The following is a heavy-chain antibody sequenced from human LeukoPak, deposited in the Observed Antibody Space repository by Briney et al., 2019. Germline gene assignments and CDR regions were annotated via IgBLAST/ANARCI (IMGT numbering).Heavy chain of an antibody. D-gene: IGHD6-19*01. Sequence: ASGPTLVNPTQTLTLTCTFSGFSLNTDGMCVSWIRQPPGKALEWLARIDWDDDKYYSTSLKTRLTISKDTSKNQVVLTMTNMDPVDTATYYCARIRGQWLVPDYWGQGTLVTVSS. CDR2: IDWDDDK. CDR1: GFSLNTDGMC. V-gene: IGHV2-70*11. J-gene: IGHJ4*02. CDR3: ARIRGQWLVPDY.